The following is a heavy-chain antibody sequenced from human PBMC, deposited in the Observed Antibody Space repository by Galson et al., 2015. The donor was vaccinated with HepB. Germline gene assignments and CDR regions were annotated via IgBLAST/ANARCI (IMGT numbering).Heavy chain of an antibody. V-gene: IGHV3-7*01. CDR3: ATLKQDV. J-gene: IGHJ6*02. CDR1: GFNFNNDW. CDR2: IKQDGSEK. Sequence: SLRLSCAASGFNFNNDWMNWVRQAPGEGLEWVANIKQDGSEKNYVDSVKGRFTISRDSAKNSLYLQMDSVRAEDTAVYYCATLKQDVWGQGNTVTVSS.